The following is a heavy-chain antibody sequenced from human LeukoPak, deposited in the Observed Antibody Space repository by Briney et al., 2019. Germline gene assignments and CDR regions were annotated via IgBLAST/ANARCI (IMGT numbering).Heavy chain of an antibody. D-gene: IGHD3-10*01. CDR1: GGSISRYY. J-gene: IGHJ3*02. CDR3: ERQRGVTRAFDI. CDR2: IYYSGST. V-gene: IGHV4-59*08. Sequence: SETLSLTCTVSGGSISRYYWSWIRQPPGKGLEWIGYIYYSGSTNYNPSLKSRVTISVDTSKDQFSLNQSSVTAADTADYYCERQRGVTRAFDIWGQGTVVTVSS.